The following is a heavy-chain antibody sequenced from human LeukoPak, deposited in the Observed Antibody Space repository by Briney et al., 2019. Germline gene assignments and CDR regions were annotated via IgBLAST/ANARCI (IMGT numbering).Heavy chain of an antibody. CDR2: MNPNSGNT. CDR3: ARDGVAGPFYFDY. Sequence: ASVKVSRKASGYTFTSYDINWVRQATGQGLEWMGWMNPNSGNTGYAQKFQGRVAMTRNTSITTAYMELSSLRSEDTAVYYCARDGVAGPFYFDYWGQGTLVTVSS. CDR1: GYTFTSYD. V-gene: IGHV1-8*01. D-gene: IGHD6-19*01. J-gene: IGHJ4*02.